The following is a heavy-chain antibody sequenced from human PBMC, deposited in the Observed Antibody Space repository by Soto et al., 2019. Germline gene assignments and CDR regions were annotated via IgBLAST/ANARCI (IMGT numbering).Heavy chain of an antibody. J-gene: IGHJ6*02. CDR2: ISSSSSTI. CDR1: GFTFSSYS. D-gene: IGHD6-13*01. Sequence: PGGSLRLSCAASGFTFSSYSMKWVRQAPEKGLEWVSYISSSSSTIYYADSVKGRFTISRDNAKNSLYLQMNSLRDEDTAVYYCARWGSRQQLVLTIYGMDVWGQGTTV. CDR3: ARWGSRQQLVLTIYGMDV. V-gene: IGHV3-48*02.